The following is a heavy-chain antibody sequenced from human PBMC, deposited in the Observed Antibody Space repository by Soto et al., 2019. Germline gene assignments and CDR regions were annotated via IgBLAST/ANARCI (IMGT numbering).Heavy chain of an antibody. CDR2: IRSKPNTYAT. V-gene: IGHV3-73*01. J-gene: IGHJ6*03. CDR1: GFTFSGSA. Sequence: GGSLRLSCAASGFTFSGSAMHWVRQASGKGLEWVGRIRSKPNTYATAYAASVKGRFTISRDDSKNTAYLQMNSLKTEDTAVYYCTHEHFGELTELVDYYYYYYMDVWGKGTTVTVSS. D-gene: IGHD6-13*01. CDR3: THEHFGELTELVDYYYYYYMDV.